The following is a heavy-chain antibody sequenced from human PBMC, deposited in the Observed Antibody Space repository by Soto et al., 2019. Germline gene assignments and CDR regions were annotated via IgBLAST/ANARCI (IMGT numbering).Heavy chain of an antibody. CDR2: VSQRGGT. J-gene: IGHJ5*02. Sequence: QVQLQESGPGLVSPSGTLSLTCAVSGGPITYWLSWVRQSPGKGLEWIGEVSQRGGTNYIPSLKSRVTISIDNSRNQIFLHLTSVTAADTAVYFCAKHVTDSGTRGYYSWGQGILVTVSS. CDR3: AKHVTDSGTRGYYS. CDR1: GGPITYW. V-gene: IGHV4-4*02. D-gene: IGHD1-1*01.